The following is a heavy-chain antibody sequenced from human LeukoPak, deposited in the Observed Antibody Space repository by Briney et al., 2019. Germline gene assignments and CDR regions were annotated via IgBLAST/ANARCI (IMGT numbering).Heavy chain of an antibody. Sequence: GGSLGLSCAASRFTVSSYGIHWVRQAPGEGLEWVAVISYDGSNKYYADSVKGRFTISRDNSKNTLYLQMNSLRAEDTAVYYCAKAPPAATYYFDYWGQGTLVTVSS. V-gene: IGHV3-30*18. J-gene: IGHJ4*02. CDR1: RFTVSSYG. CDR2: ISYDGSNK. D-gene: IGHD2-2*01. CDR3: AKAPPAATYYFDY.